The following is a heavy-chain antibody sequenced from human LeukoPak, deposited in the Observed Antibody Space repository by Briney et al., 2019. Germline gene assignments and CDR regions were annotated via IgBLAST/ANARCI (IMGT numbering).Heavy chain of an antibody. CDR1: GFTFSNYA. V-gene: IGHV3-23*01. CDR3: AKKAEGSGAPVPKH. J-gene: IGHJ1*01. Sequence: GGSLRLSCAASGFTFSNYAMSWVRQAPGKGLEWVSVISGSGGSTYYADPVKGRFTISRDNSKNTLYLQMNSLRVDDTAVYFCAKKAEGSGAPVPKHGGRGTRVTVPS. CDR2: ISGSGGST. D-gene: IGHD1-1*01.